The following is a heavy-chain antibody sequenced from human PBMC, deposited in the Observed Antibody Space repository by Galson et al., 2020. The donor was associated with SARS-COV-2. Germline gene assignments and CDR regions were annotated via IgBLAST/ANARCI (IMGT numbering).Heavy chain of an antibody. J-gene: IGHJ5*01. CDR1: GFTLSTYS. V-gene: IGHV3-21*01. CDR2: ISSTSSYI. Sequence: GGSLRLSCAASGFTLSTYSMIWVRQAPGKGLEWVSSISSTSSYIYYADSVKGRFTVSKDNAKNSLYLQMNSLRAEDTAVYYCAIARTAITMVWVVVIISPDDSWGQGTLVTVSS. D-gene: IGHD3-10*01. CDR3: AIARTAITMVWVVVIISPDDS.